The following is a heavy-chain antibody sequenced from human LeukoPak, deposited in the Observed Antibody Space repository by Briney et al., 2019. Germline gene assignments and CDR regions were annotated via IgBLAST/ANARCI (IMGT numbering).Heavy chain of an antibody. CDR2: INWTGGST. Sequence: AGGSLRLSCAPSGFTFDDYGMSWVRRAPRKGLEWVSGINWTGGSTGYADSVKGRSTTSRDNAKSSLYLQINSLRAEETALYYCAREDGFRGYYNVNWGQGTLVTVSS. CDR1: GFTFDDYG. V-gene: IGHV3-20*04. J-gene: IGHJ4*02. D-gene: IGHD3-9*01. CDR3: AREDGFRGYYNVN.